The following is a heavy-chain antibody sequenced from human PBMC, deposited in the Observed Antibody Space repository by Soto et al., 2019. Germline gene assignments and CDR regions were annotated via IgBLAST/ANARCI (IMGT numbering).Heavy chain of an antibody. J-gene: IGHJ4*02. CDR2: IYYSGNT. CDR3: ARQLGLWQPLDY. V-gene: IGHV4-59*01. D-gene: IGHD1-1*01. CDR1: GGSMRDYY. Sequence: SETLSLSCSVSGGSMRDYYWSWIRQSPGKGPEWIGYIYYSGNTNYNPSLKSRVTISVDMPKSLFSLKLNSVTAADTAVYYCARQLGLWQPLDYWGRGTLVTVSS.